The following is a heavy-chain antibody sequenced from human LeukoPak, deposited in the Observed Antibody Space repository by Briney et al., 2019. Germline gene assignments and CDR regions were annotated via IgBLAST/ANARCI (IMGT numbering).Heavy chain of an antibody. Sequence: GGSLRLSCAASGFTFSSYSMNWVRQAPGKGLEWVSSISSSSSYIYYADSVKGRFTISRDNAKNSLYLQMNSLRAEDTTVYYCARAFSSPLYCGGDCYSYYFDYWDQGTLVTVSS. J-gene: IGHJ4*02. CDR2: ISSSSSYI. D-gene: IGHD2-21*02. CDR3: ARAFSSPLYCGGDCYSYYFDY. CDR1: GFTFSSYS. V-gene: IGHV3-21*01.